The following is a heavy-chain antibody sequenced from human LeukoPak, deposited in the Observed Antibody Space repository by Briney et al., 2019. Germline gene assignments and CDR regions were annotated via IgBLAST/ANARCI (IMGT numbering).Heavy chain of an antibody. CDR2: IYYSGST. V-gene: IGHV4-39*01. CDR1: GGSISSSCYY. D-gene: IGHD1-26*01. Sequence: SETLSLTCTVSGGSISSSCYYWGWIRQPPGKGLEWIGSIYYSGSTYYNPSLKSRVTISVDTSKNQFSLTLSSVTAADTAVYYCARLISMVGANDYWGQGTLVTVSS. J-gene: IGHJ4*02. CDR3: ARLISMVGANDY.